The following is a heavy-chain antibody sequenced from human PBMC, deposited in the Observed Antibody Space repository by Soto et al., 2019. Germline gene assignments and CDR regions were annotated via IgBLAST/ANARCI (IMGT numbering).Heavy chain of an antibody. CDR3: ARAKGRYSSGWYHSVY. V-gene: IGHV1-46*01. CDR1: GYTFTSYA. Sequence: ASVKVSCKASGYTFTSYAMHWVRQAPGQGLEWMGIINPSGGSTSYAQKFQGRVTMTRDTSTSTVYMELSSLRSEDTAVYYCARAKGRYSSGWYHSVYWGQGTLVNVSS. D-gene: IGHD6-19*01. CDR2: INPSGGST. J-gene: IGHJ4*02.